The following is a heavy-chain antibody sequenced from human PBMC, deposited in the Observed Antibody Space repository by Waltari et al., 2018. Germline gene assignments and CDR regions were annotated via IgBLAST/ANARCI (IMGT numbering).Heavy chain of an antibody. CDR1: GGSISSGGYY. Sequence: QVQLQESGPGLVKPSQTLSLTCTVSGGSISSGGYYWSWIRQHPGKGLEWIGYIYYSGSTYYNPSLKSRVTISVDTSKNQFSLKLSSVTAADTAVYYCARASIAALDNWFDPWGQGTLVTVSS. J-gene: IGHJ5*02. CDR2: IYYSGST. V-gene: IGHV4-31*03. D-gene: IGHD6-6*01. CDR3: ARASIAALDNWFDP.